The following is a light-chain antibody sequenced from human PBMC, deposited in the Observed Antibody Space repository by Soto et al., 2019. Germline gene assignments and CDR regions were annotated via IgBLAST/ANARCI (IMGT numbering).Light chain of an antibody. J-gene: IGKJ5*01. V-gene: IGKV1-39*01. CDR1: QTINKY. CDR3: QQSYFPPIT. CDR2: STS. Sequence: EIQMTQYTSSLAASVVDRVTITCRASQTINKYLNWYQQTSGKAPKLLIYSTSRLGGGVPSRFSGSGSGTDFTLTINSLQPEDFATYYCQQSYFPPITFGQGTRLEIK.